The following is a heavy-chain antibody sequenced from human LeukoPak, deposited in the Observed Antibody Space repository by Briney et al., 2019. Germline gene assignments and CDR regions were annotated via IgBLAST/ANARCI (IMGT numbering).Heavy chain of an antibody. Sequence: GGSLRLSCAASGFTFSNYAVHWVRQAPGKGLVWVAVISFDGNNKYYADSVKGRFTISRDNSKNTLYLQMNSLRPEDTAVYYCAREQIAAAGTNWFDPWGQGTLVTVSS. CDR1: GFTFSNYA. D-gene: IGHD6-13*01. J-gene: IGHJ5*02. V-gene: IGHV3-30*04. CDR3: AREQIAAAGTNWFDP. CDR2: ISFDGNNK.